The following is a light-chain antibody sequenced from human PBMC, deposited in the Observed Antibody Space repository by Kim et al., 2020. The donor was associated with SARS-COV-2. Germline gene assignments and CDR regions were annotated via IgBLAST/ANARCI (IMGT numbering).Light chain of an antibody. Sequence: AFVRYQIPLTYRCSQGMSNWLVWKQEEPGKAPKLRIYRASSLDIEVPSRFSGSGSEKEFTFAITSLQPDDFATYYCQQYHSYPLIFGGGTKVDIK. CDR2: RAS. V-gene: IGKV1-5*03. CDR1: QGMSNW. J-gene: IGKJ4*01. CDR3: QQYHSYPLI.